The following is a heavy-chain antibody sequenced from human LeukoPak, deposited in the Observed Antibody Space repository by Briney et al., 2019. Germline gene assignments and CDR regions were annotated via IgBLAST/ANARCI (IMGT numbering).Heavy chain of an antibody. CDR3: ARVSLLDTPNYGMDV. V-gene: IGHV3-21*01. CDR1: GFTFSSYG. Sequence: GGSLRLSCAASGFTFSSYGMHWVRPAAGKGLEWDSSISSSSSYIYYADSVKGRFTISRDNAKNSLYLQMDSLRAEDTAVYYCARVSLLDTPNYGMDVWGQGTTVTVSS. J-gene: IGHJ6*02. D-gene: IGHD5-18*01. CDR2: ISSSSSYI.